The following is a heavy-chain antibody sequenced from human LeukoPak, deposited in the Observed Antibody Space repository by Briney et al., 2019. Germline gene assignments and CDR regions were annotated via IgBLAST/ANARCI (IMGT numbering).Heavy chain of an antibody. D-gene: IGHD3-22*01. CDR3: ARPHFDSSGYEFDY. Sequence: GEPLKISCKASGYSFLNYWIGWVRQMPGKGLEWMEIIYPGDSDTRYSPSFQGQVTISVDRSITTAYLQWSSLKASDTAIYFCARPHFDSSGYEFDYWGQGTLVTVSS. CDR1: GYSFLNYW. J-gene: IGHJ4*02. CDR2: IYPGDSDT. V-gene: IGHV5-51*01.